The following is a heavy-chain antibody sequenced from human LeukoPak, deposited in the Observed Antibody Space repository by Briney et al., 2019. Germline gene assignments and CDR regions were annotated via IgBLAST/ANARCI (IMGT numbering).Heavy chain of an antibody. J-gene: IGHJ4*02. D-gene: IGHD3-10*01. Sequence: GASVTVSFKASGYTFTSYDINWVRQATGQGLEWMGWMNPNSGNTGYAQKFQGRVTMTRNTSISTAYMELSSLRSEDTAVYYCARAHFGDYFDYWGQGTLVTVSS. CDR1: GYTFTSYD. V-gene: IGHV1-8*01. CDR2: MNPNSGNT. CDR3: ARAHFGDYFDY.